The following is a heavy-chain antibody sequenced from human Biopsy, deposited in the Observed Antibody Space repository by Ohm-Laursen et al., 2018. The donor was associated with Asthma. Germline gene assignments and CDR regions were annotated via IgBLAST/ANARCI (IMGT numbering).Heavy chain of an antibody. D-gene: IGHD3-22*01. CDR3: ARGDSSNWSHYYFDY. V-gene: IGHV3-53*01. CDR1: GFAVSRDY. CDR2: IYSGGTS. Sequence: LSLTCAASGFAVSRDYMFWVRQAPGKGLEWVSVIYSGGTSHTADSVRGRFTISRDYSRNTLYLQMHSLRAEDTAVYYCARGDSSNWSHYYFDYWGQGTLVTVSS. J-gene: IGHJ4*02.